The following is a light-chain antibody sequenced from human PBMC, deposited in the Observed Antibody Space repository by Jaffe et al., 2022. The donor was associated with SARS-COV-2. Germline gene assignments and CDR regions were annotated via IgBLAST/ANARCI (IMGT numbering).Light chain of an antibody. V-gene: IGLV1-44*01. Sequence: QSVLTQPPSASGTPGQRVTISCSGSNSNIGSNSVNWYQQLPGTAPKLLIYNSNQRPSGVPDRFSGSKSGTSASLAISGLQSEDESDYYCATWDDRLTGQVFGGGTRLTVL. CDR1: NSNIGSNS. CDR3: ATWDDRLTGQV. J-gene: IGLJ3*02. CDR2: NSN.